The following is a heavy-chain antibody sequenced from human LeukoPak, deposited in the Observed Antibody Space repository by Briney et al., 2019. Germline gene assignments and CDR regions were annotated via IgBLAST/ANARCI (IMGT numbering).Heavy chain of an antibody. CDR3: VRDAAPGAPQWLGFDY. Sequence: GGSLRLSCAASGFTVSSNYMSWVRQAPGKGLEWVSVIYSGGSTYYADSVKGRFTISRDNSKNTLYLQMNSLRAEDTAVYYCVRDAAPGAPQWLGFDYWGQGTLVTVSS. CDR2: IYSGGST. V-gene: IGHV3-53*01. CDR1: GFTVSSNY. D-gene: IGHD6-19*01. J-gene: IGHJ4*02.